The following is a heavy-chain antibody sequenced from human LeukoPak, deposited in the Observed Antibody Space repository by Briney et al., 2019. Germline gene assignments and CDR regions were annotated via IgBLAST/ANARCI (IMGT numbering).Heavy chain of an antibody. CDR3: ARAASRDGYNDY. J-gene: IGHJ4*02. D-gene: IGHD5-24*01. V-gene: IGHV1-46*01. Sequence: ASVKVSCKASGYTFTSYWIQWVRQAPGQGLEWMGLINPDGGSTAYAQKFQGRVTMTRDTSTSTVYMELSSLRSEDTAVYYCARAASRDGYNDYWGQGTLVTVSS. CDR1: GYTFTSYW. CDR2: INPDGGST.